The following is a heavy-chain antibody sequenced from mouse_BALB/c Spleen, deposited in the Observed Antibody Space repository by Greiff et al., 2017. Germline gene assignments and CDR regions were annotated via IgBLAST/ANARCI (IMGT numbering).Heavy chain of an antibody. Sequence: EVKLVESGPGLVKPSQSLSLTCTVTGYSITSDYAWNWIRQFPGNKLEWMGYISYSGSTSYNPSLKSRISITRDTSKNQFFLQLNSVTTEDTATYYCVLGSYAMDYWGQGTSVTVSS. J-gene: IGHJ4*01. CDR2: ISYSGST. CDR1: GYSITSDYA. CDR3: VLGSYAMDY. V-gene: IGHV3-2*02. D-gene: IGHD1-1*01.